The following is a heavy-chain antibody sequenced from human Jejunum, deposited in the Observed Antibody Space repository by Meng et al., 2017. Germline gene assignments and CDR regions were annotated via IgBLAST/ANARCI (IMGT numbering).Heavy chain of an antibody. V-gene: IGHV4-30-4*01. Sequence: QSQLQARGPGLVKPSQPLSSPCTGSGGSISSVDYYLSWIRQPPGEGLEWIGYIYYSGSTYYNPSLKSRVTISVDTSKNQFSLKLSSVTAADTAVYYCARDRTTGRYFDYWGQGTLVTVSS. CDR1: GGSISSVDYY. D-gene: IGHD4-11*01. J-gene: IGHJ4*02. CDR3: ARDRTTGRYFDY. CDR2: IYYSGST.